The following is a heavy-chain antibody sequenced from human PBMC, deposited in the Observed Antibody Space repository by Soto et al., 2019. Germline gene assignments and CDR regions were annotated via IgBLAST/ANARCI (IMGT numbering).Heavy chain of an antibody. D-gene: IGHD3-22*01. CDR1: GGTFSSYA. Sequence: SVKVSCKASGGTFSSYAISWVRQAPGQGLEWMGGIIPIFGTANYAQKFQGRVTITADESTSTAYMELSSLRSEDTAVYYCARGRSGYYYRLDYWGQGTLVTVSS. CDR3: ARGRSGYYYRLDY. V-gene: IGHV1-69*13. CDR2: IIPIFGTA. J-gene: IGHJ4*02.